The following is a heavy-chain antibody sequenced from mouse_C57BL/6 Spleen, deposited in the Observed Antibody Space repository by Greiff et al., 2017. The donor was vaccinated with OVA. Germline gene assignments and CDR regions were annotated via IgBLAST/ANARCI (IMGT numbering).Heavy chain of an antibody. D-gene: IGHD1-3*01. J-gene: IGHJ4*01. V-gene: IGHV1-52*01. Sequence: QVQLQQSGAELVRPGSSVKLSCKASGYTFTSYWMHWVKQRPIQGLEWIGNIDPSDSETHYNQKFKDKATLTVDKSSSTAYMQLSSLTSEDSAVYYCARSSSLKAYAMDYWGQGTSVTVSS. CDR1: GYTFTSYW. CDR3: ARSSSLKAYAMDY. CDR2: IDPSDSET.